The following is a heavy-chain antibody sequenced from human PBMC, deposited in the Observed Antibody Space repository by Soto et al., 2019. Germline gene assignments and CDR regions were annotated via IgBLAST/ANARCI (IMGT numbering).Heavy chain of an antibody. CDR1: GVSINTNNCY. CDR2: IFYSGST. J-gene: IGHJ4*02. D-gene: IGHD2-15*01. V-gene: IGHV4-39*01. Sequence: SETLSLTCTVSGVSINTNNCYWGWVRQPPGKGLEWIGNIFYSGSTFYNPSLRSRLTISVDTSKNQFSLRLNSVTAADAAVYYCAGFVVPASRNTGFDYWGQGTLVTVSS. CDR3: AGFVVPASRNTGFDY.